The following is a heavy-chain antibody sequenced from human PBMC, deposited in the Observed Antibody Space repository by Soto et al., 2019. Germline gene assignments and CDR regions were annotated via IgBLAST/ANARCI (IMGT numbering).Heavy chain of an antibody. CDR1: GFTFSSYD. CDR2: IGTAGDT. CDR3: ARVSSSGGASGGMDV. J-gene: IGHJ6*02. D-gene: IGHD2-15*01. V-gene: IGHV3-13*01. Sequence: GGSLRLSCAASGFTFSSYDMHWVRQATGKGLEWVSAIGTAGDTYYPGSVKGRFTISRENAKNSLYLQMNSLRAEDTAVYYCARVSSSGGASGGMDVWGQGTTVTVSS.